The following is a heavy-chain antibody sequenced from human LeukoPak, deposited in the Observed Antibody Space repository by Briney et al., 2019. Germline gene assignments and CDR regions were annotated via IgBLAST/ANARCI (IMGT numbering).Heavy chain of an antibody. J-gene: IGHJ4*02. V-gene: IGHV3-74*01. CDR2: INSDGSST. D-gene: IGHD2-2*01. CDR3: ARAQPAAIEGPGFDY. Sequence: QPGGSLRLSCAASGFTFSSYWMHWVRQAPGKGLVWVSRINSDGSSTSYADSVKGRFTISRDNAKNSLYLQMNSLRAEDTAVYYCARAQPAAIEGPGFDYWGQGTLVTVSS. CDR1: GFTFSSYW.